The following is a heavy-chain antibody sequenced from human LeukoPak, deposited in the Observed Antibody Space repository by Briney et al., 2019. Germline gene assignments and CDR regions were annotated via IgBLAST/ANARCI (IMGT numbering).Heavy chain of an antibody. CDR1: GGTFSSYA. D-gene: IGHD3-3*01. V-gene: IGHV1-69*05. Sequence: SVKVSCKASGGTFSSYAISWVRQAPGQGLEWMGRIIPIFGTANYAQKFQGRVTITTDESTSTAYMELSSLRSEDTAVYYCARDAIQYDFWSGFAFDPWGQGTLVTVSS. J-gene: IGHJ5*02. CDR3: ARDAIQYDFWSGFAFDP. CDR2: IIPIFGTA.